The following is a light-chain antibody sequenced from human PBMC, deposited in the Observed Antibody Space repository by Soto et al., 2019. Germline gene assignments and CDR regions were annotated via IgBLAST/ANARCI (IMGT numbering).Light chain of an antibody. V-gene: IGLV2-14*01. CDR1: SSDVGSYNC. Sequence: QSALTQPASVSVSPGQSITISFTGTSSDVGSYNCVSWYQHHPGKAPRLMIYASSNRPSGVSHRFSGSRSGNTASLTISGLQAEDEADYYCSSYTSGSTLYVFGTGTKVTVL. J-gene: IGLJ1*01. CDR2: ASS. CDR3: SSYTSGSTLYV.